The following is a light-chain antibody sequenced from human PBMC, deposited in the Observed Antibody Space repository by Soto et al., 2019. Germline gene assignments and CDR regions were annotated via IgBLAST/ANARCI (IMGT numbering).Light chain of an antibody. Sequence: DIQMTQAPSTVSASVGDSVTITCRASQNIRNWLAWYQQKPGKAPNPLIYDASSLKSGVPARFSGSGSGTDFTLTISRLEPEDFAVYYCQQYGSSPPLTFGGGTKVDTK. CDR1: QNIRNW. V-gene: IGKV1-5*01. CDR2: DAS. J-gene: IGKJ4*01. CDR3: QQYGSSPPLT.